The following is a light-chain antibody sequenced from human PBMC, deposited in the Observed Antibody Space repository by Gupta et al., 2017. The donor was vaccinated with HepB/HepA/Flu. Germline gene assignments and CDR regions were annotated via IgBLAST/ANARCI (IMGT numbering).Light chain of an antibody. J-gene: IGLJ2*01. V-gene: IGLV2-14*01. CDR2: HVS. Sequence: SALTQPASVSGSPGPSITISCTGTRSDIGGYNYVSWYQQHPGKATKLMIYHVSNRPSGVSTRFSCSKSGNTAAMTITGVQAEDEADYFCTSYARTTITGVLFGGRTKLTVL. CDR1: RSDIGGYNY. CDR3: TSYARTTITGVL.